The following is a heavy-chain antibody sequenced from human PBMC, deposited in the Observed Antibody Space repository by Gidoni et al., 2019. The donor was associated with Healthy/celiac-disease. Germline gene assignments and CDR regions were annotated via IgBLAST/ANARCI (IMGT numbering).Heavy chain of an antibody. CDR3: ARGPLYTGIVGANHGY. Sequence: GLEWMGRIIPILGIANYAQKFQGRVTITADKSTSTAYMELSSLRSEDTAVYYCARGPLYTGIVGANHGYWGQGTLVTVSS. J-gene: IGHJ4*02. D-gene: IGHD1-26*01. V-gene: IGHV1-69*04. CDR2: IIPILGIA.